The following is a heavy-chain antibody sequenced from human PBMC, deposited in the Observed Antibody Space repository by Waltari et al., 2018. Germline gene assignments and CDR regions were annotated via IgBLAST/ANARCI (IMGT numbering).Heavy chain of an antibody. CDR1: GGSFSGYY. CDR3: AREGGTMVRAPSPYYYYGMDV. J-gene: IGHJ6*02. V-gene: IGHV4-34*01. CDR2: INHSGST. Sequence: QVQLQQWGAGLLKPSETLSLTCAVYGGSFSGYYWSWIRQPPGKGLEWIGEINHSGSTNYNPALKSRVTISVDTSKNQFSLKLSSVTAADTAVYYCAREGGTMVRAPSPYYYYGMDVWGQGTTVTVSS. D-gene: IGHD3-10*01.